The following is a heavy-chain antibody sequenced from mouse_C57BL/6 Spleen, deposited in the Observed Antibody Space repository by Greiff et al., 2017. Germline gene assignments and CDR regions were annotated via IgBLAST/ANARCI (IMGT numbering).Heavy chain of an antibody. J-gene: IGHJ3*01. CDR2: ISSGGSYT. CDR3: ARQRDGNYVFAY. V-gene: IGHV5-6*01. Sequence: EVKLVESGGDLVKPGGSLKLSCAASGFTFSSYGLSWVRQTPDKRLEWVATISSGGSYTYYPDSVKGRITISRDNAKNTLYLQMSSLKSEDTAMYYCARQRDGNYVFAYWGQGTLVTVSA. D-gene: IGHD2-1*01. CDR1: GFTFSSYG.